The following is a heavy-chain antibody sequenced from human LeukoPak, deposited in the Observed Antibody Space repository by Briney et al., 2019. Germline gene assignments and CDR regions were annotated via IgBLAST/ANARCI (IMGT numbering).Heavy chain of an antibody. CDR1: GGSISSYY. D-gene: IGHD3-22*01. Sequence: SETLSLTCTVSGGSISSYYWSWIRQPAGKGLEWIGRIYSSGSTNYNPSLKSRVTMSVDTSKNQFSLKLSSVTAADTAMYYCARERYYYDGSGVNFDYWGQGTLVTVSS. CDR2: IYSSGST. V-gene: IGHV4-4*07. J-gene: IGHJ4*02. CDR3: ARERYYYDGSGVNFDY.